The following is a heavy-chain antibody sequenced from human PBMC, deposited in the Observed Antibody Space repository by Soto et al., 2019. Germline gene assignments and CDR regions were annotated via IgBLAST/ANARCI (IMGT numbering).Heavy chain of an antibody. J-gene: IGHJ4*02. D-gene: IGHD6-13*01. V-gene: IGHV3-23*01. CDR1: GFTFSNFA. CDR3: ARDDEQQLVLGDY. Sequence: GGSLRLSCAASGFTFSNFAMSWVRQAPGKGLEWVSAISGSGTSIYDADSVKGRFSISRDNSKNTLYLQMNSLRAEDTAVYYCARDDEQQLVLGDYWGQGTLVTVSS. CDR2: ISGSGTSI.